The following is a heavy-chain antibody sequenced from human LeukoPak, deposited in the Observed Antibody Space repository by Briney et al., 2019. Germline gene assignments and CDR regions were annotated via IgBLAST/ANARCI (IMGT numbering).Heavy chain of an antibody. D-gene: IGHD2-2*01. CDR2: INPSGGST. CDR3: ARFHPSSCSFDY. J-gene: IGHJ4*02. Sequence: ASVKVSCKASVYTFTSYYMHWVRQAPGQGLEWMGIINPSGGSTSYAQKFQGRVTMTRDTSTSTVYMELSSLRSEDTAVYSCARFHPSSCSFDYWGQGTLVTVSS. CDR1: VYTFTSYY. V-gene: IGHV1-46*03.